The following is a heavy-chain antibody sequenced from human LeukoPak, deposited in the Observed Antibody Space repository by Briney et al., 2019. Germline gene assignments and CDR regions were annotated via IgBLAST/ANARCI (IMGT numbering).Heavy chain of an antibody. CDR3: AREQASGTTPFDY. Sequence: GGSLRLSCAAPGFTFSSYWMHWVRQAPGKGLVWVSRINSDGSSTSYADSVKGRFTISRDNAKNTLYLQMNSLRAEDTAVYYCAREQASGTTPFDYWGQGTLVTVSS. D-gene: IGHD1-1*01. CDR2: INSDGSST. J-gene: IGHJ4*02. CDR1: GFTFSSYW. V-gene: IGHV3-74*01.